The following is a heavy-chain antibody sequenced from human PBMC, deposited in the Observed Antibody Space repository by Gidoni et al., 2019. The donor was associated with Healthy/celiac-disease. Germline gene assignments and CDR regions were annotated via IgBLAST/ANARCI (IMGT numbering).Heavy chain of an antibody. D-gene: IGHD2-21*01. CDR3: ARPYCGVDCLKGFEAFDI. CDR2: IYPGDSDT. V-gene: IGHV5-51*01. Sequence: VQLVQSGAEVKKPGESLKISGKGSGYSFTSYWRGWVRQRPGNGLEWMWIIYPGDSDTRYSPSCQGQVTISAAKSISPSYLHGSSLKASDTAMYYCARPYCGVDCLKGFEAFDIWGQGTMVTFSS. J-gene: IGHJ3*02. CDR1: GYSFTSYW.